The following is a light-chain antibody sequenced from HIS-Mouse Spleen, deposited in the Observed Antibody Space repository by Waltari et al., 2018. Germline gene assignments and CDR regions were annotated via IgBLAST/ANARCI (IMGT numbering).Light chain of an antibody. CDR3: QQYDNLPIT. CDR1: QDISNY. J-gene: IGKJ5*01. CDR2: DAS. Sequence: DIQMTQSPSSLSASVGDRVTITCQASQDISNYLNWYQQKPGKAPKLLIYDASNLETGVPSRFSGSVSGTDFTFTISSLQPGDIATYYCQQYDNLPITFGQGRRLEIK. V-gene: IGKV1-33*01.